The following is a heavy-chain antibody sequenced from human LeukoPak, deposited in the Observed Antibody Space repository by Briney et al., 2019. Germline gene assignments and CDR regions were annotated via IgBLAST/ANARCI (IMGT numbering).Heavy chain of an antibody. CDR2: INHSGST. V-gene: IGHV4-34*01. J-gene: IGHJ6*03. Sequence: PSETLSLTCAVYGGSFSGYYWSWIRQPPGKGLEWTGEINHSGSTNYNPSLKSRVTISVDTSKNQFSLKLSSVTAADTAVYYCARAIIAMVRGVIIRSYYYYMDVWGKGTTVTVSS. CDR3: ARAIIAMVRGVIIRSYYYYMDV. D-gene: IGHD3-10*01. CDR1: GGSFSGYY.